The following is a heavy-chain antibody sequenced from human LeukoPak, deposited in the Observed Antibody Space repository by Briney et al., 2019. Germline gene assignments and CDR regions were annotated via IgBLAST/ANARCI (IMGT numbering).Heavy chain of an antibody. V-gene: IGHV3-23*01. J-gene: IGHJ4*02. CDR1: GFTFTYFA. CDR3: AKNGKYYFDY. CDR2: ISSSGDST. Sequence: PGGSLRLSCAASGFTFTYFAFSWVRQAPGKGLEWVSTISSSGDSTYYADSVKGRFTLSRDNSKNTLYLQMNSLRAEDTAVYYCAKNGKYYFDYWGQGTLLTASS.